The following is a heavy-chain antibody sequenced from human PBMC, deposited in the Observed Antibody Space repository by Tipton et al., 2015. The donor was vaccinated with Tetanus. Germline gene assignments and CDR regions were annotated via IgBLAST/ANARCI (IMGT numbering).Heavy chain of an antibody. CDR3: AKRSSTYYGLDV. Sequence: GSLRLSCAASGFTLTGQAMSWVRQAPGKGLEWVSTLSSNGGTTYYPDSLKGRFTISKDDSTDTLSLQMNSLRAEDTAVYFCAKRSSTYYGLDVWGQGTTVTVSS. D-gene: IGHD6-13*01. J-gene: IGHJ6*02. CDR1: GFTLTGQA. CDR2: LSSNGGTT. V-gene: IGHV3-23*01.